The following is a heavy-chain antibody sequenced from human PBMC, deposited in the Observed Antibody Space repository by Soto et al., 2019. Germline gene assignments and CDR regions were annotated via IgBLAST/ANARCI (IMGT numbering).Heavy chain of an antibody. D-gene: IGHD3-10*01. Sequence: EVQLVESGGGLVQPGGSLRLSCAAFGFTYNSYDMIWVRQVTGKGLEWIASMGGAGAREYSGSVKGRFIISRDNAKNSLYLQMDSLRVADTGVYYCTRATFGVGMDLLGHGTPVTVSS. V-gene: IGHV3-13*01. CDR2: MGGAGAR. CDR3: TRATFGVGMDL. J-gene: IGHJ6*02. CDR1: GFTYNSYD.